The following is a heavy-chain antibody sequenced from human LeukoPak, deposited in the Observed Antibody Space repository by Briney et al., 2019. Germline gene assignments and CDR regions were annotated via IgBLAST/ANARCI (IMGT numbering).Heavy chain of an antibody. V-gene: IGHV4-39*07. CDR2: INHSGST. CDR3: ARRKGYNWNVGYYYYYYMDV. D-gene: IGHD1-1*01. CDR1: GGSISSSSYY. J-gene: IGHJ6*03. Sequence: KPSETLSLTCTVSGGSISSSSYYWGWIRQAPGKGLEWIGEINHSGSTNYNPSLKSRVTISVDTSKNQFSLKLSSVTAADTAVYYCARRKGYNWNVGYYYYYYMDVWGKGTTVTISS.